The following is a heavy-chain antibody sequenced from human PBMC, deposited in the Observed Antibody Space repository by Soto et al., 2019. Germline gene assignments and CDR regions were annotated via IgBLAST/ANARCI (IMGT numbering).Heavy chain of an antibody. V-gene: IGHV3-23*01. J-gene: IGHJ4*02. Sequence: PGGSLRLSCAASGFTFSSYAMSWVRQASGKGLEWVSAISGSGGSTYYADSVKGRFTISRDNSKNTLYLQMNSLRAEDTAVYYCAKDTNQLPSSMGYWGQGTLVTVSS. CDR3: AKDTNQLPSSMGY. CDR2: ISGSGGST. CDR1: GFTFSSYA. D-gene: IGHD2-2*01.